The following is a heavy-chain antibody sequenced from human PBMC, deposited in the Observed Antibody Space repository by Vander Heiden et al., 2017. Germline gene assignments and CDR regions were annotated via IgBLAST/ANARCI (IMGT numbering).Heavy chain of an antibody. CDR3: ARGAGDSSGWFGAYYYYGMDV. D-gene: IGHD6-19*01. Sequence: QVQLVQSGSELKKPGASVKVSCKASGYSFRTYTMNWVRQAPGQGLEWMGWINTNTGNPTHAQGFTGRFVFSVDTSVTTAFLQIIGLKAEDTAVYYCARGAGDSSGWFGAYYYYGMDVWGQGTAVTVSS. CDR1: GYSFRTYT. CDR2: INTNTGNP. V-gene: IGHV7-4-1*02. J-gene: IGHJ6*02.